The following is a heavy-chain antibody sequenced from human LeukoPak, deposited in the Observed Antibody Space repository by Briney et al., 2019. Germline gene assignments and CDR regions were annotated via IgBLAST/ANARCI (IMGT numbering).Heavy chain of an antibody. CDR3: ANAGVATIGWFAP. CDR2: IFYSGST. D-gene: IGHD5-12*01. J-gene: IGHJ5*02. CDR1: GGSISTYY. Sequence: SETLSLTCTVSGGSISTYYWSWIRQPPGKGLEWIGYIFYSGSTNYNPSLKSRATISVDTSKNQFSLKLSSVTAADTAIYYCANAGVATIGWFAPWGQGTLVTVSS. V-gene: IGHV4-59*01.